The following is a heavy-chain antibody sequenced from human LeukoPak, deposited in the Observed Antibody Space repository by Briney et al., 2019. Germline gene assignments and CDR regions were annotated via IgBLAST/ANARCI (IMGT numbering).Heavy chain of an antibody. CDR2: IYHSGSP. CDR1: ASCTSSGYC. J-gene: IGHJ4*02. D-gene: IGHD6-19*01. Sequence: SEPLSLPPKLSASCTSSGYCWGFSRQPPGKKQEGIGSIYHSGSPYYNPSLKSRVTISVDTSKNQFSLKLSSVTAADTAVYYCARGGSGWYDGDDYWGRGTLVAVSS. CDR3: ARGGSGWYDGDDY. V-gene: IGHV4-38-2*02.